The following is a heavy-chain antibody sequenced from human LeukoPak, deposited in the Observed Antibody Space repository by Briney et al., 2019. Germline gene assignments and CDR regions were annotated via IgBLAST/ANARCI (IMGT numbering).Heavy chain of an antibody. Sequence: SETLSLTCVVYGGSFSGYYWSWIRQPPGKGLEWIGEIDDSGSTNYNPSLKSRVTISVDTSKNHFSLKLSSVTAADTAVYYCARGRRRGTSYYFLKGFDPWGQGTLVTVS. D-gene: IGHD3-22*01. CDR2: IDDSGST. J-gene: IGHJ5*02. CDR3: ARGRRRGTSYYFLKGFDP. CDR1: GGSFSGYY. V-gene: IGHV4-34*01.